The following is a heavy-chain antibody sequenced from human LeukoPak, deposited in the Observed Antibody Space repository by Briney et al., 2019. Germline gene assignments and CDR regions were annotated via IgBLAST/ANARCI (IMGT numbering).Heavy chain of an antibody. J-gene: IGHJ4*02. Sequence: ASVKVPCKASGYTFTGYYMHWVRQAPGQGLEWMGWINPNSGGTNYAQKFQGRVTMTRDTSISTAYMELSRLRSDDTAVYYCARDAAAGRVGTYYFDYWGQGTLVTVSS. V-gene: IGHV1-2*02. D-gene: IGHD6-13*01. CDR3: ARDAAAGRVGTYYFDY. CDR1: GYTFTGYY. CDR2: INPNSGGT.